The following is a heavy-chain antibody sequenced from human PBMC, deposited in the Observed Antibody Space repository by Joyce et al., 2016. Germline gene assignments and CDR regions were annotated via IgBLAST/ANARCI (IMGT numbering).Heavy chain of an antibody. CDR3: ERVNDGSGSRDYYYYNLDV. V-gene: IGHV4-34*02. CDR1: AGSFSGYY. CDR2: INHGEST. D-gene: IGHD3-10*01. Sequence: VQLQQSGAGLLKPSETLSLTCAVSAGSFSGYYWRWSRQSPGKGLEWIGEINHGESTYYTPAFNNRLTMSVYTSKKLVSLILTSVTAADTAVYYCERVNDGSGSRDYYYYNLDVWGQGTTVIVSS. J-gene: IGHJ6*02.